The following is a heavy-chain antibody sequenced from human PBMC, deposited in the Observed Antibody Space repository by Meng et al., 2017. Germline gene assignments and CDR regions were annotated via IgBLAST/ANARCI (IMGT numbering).Heavy chain of an antibody. CDR3: ARDPPYGSGSYYLGADS. J-gene: IGHJ4*02. CDR1: GHTFTGYY. CDR2: INPNSGGT. V-gene: IGHV1-2*02. Sequence: ASVQVTCSPAGHTFTGYYMHWVRQAPGQGLEWMGWINPNSGGTNYAQKFQGRVTMTRDTSVSTAYMELSRLRSDDTAVYSWARDPPYGSGSYYLGADSWSQGTLVTVSS. D-gene: IGHD3-10*01.